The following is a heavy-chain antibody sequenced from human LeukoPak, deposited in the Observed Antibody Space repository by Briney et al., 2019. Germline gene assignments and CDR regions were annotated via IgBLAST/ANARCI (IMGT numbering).Heavy chain of an antibody. CDR1: GFTFSSYG. D-gene: IGHD6-25*01. CDR3: ARDEGEAAYYFDY. CDR2: VWYDGDNK. J-gene: IGHJ4*02. V-gene: IGHV3-33*01. Sequence: GGSLRLSCAASGFTFSSYGMHWVRQAPGKGLEWVAVVWYDGDNKFYADSVKGRFTISRDNSKNTLYLQMNSLRAEDTAIYYCARDEGEAAYYFDYWGQGTLVPVSS.